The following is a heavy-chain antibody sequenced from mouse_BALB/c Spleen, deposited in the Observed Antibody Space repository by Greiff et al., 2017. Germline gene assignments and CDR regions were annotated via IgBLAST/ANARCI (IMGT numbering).Heavy chain of an antibody. CDR1: GFTFSSYA. Sequence: EVKLMESGGGLVKPGGSLKLSCAASGFTFSSYAMSWVRQSPEKRLEWVAEISSGGSYTYYPDTVTGRFTISRDNAKNTLYLEMSSLRSEDTAMYYCARQFITTAYYFDYWGQGTTLTVSS. V-gene: IGHV5-9-4*01. J-gene: IGHJ2*01. D-gene: IGHD1-1*01. CDR2: ISSGGSYT. CDR3: ARQFITTAYYFDY.